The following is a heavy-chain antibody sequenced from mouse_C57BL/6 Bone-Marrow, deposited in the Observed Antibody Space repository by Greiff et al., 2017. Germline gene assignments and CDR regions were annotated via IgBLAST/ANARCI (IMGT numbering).Heavy chain of an antibody. CDR3: ARWDGNYAETVDY. CDR2: IYPRDGST. Sequence: QVTLKVSGPELVKPGASVKLSCKASGYTFTSYDINWVKQRPGQGLEWIGWIYPRDGSTKYNEKFKGKATLTVDTSSSTAYMELHSLPSEDSAVYFCARWDGNYAETVDYWGQGTTLTVSS. J-gene: IGHJ2*01. D-gene: IGHD2-1*01. V-gene: IGHV1-85*01. CDR1: GYTFTSYD.